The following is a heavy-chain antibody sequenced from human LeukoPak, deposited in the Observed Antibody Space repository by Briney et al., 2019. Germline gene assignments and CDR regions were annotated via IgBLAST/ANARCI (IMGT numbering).Heavy chain of an antibody. Sequence: SETLSLTCTVSGGSISSYYWSWIRQPPGKGLEWIGYIYYSGSINYNPSLKSRVTISVDKSKNQFSLKLSSVTAADTAVYYCARTPPNCSGGSCYSGVTFDYWGQGTLVTVSS. D-gene: IGHD2-15*01. CDR2: IYYSGSI. CDR1: GGSISSYY. CDR3: ARTPPNCSGGSCYSGVTFDY. J-gene: IGHJ4*02. V-gene: IGHV4-59*01.